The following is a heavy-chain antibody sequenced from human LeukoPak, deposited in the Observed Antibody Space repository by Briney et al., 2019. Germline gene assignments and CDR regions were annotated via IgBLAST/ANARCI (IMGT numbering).Heavy chain of an antibody. CDR1: GFTFSHYA. Sequence: GGSLRLSCAASGFTFSHYAMHWVRQAPGEGLQWVAFISYSGNNYYYADSVKGRFIISGDDSKNTLYVEMNSLRLDDTAIYYCARGPPTSRSGAHFDYWGQGSLVTVSP. CDR3: ARGPPTSRSGAHFDY. J-gene: IGHJ4*02. D-gene: IGHD5-12*01. CDR2: ISYSGNNY. V-gene: IGHV3-30*03.